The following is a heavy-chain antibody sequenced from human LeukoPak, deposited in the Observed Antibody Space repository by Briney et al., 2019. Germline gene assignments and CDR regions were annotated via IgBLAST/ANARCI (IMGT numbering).Heavy chain of an antibody. CDR3: ARVTTVAGSDYFDY. CDR1: GGSFSGYY. D-gene: IGHD6-19*01. Sequence: SETLSLTCAVYGGSFSGYYWNWIRQPPGKGLEWIGYIYYSGSTNYNPSLKSRVTISVDTSKNHFSLKLSSVTAADTAVYYCARVTTVAGSDYFDYWGQGTPVTVSS. CDR2: IYYSGST. J-gene: IGHJ4*02. V-gene: IGHV4-59*01.